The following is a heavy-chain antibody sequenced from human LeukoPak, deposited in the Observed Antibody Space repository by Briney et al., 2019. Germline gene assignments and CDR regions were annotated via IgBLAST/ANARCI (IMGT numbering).Heavy chain of an antibody. CDR1: GYTFTGYN. CDR2: INPSGGST. J-gene: IGHJ4*02. CDR3: ARALDGYNAFDY. V-gene: IGHV1-46*01. D-gene: IGHD5-24*01. Sequence: ASVKVSCKASGYTFTGYNMHWVRQAPGQGLEWMGIINPSGGSTSYAQKFQGRVTMTRDTSTSTVYMELSSLRSEDTAVYYCARALDGYNAFDYWGQGTLVTVSS.